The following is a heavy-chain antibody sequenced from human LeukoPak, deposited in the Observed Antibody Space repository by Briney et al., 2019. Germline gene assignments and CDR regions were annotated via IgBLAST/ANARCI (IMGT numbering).Heavy chain of an antibody. CDR1: GFTLRNYW. CDR3: ARYSSSSGGAAYYLDY. J-gene: IGHJ4*01. Sequence: QPGGSLRLSCTASGFTLRNYWMHWVRQVPGKRLVRVSRISGDGSVTNYAYSVQGRFTISRDNAKNILYLQINSLRSEDTAVYYCARYSSSSGGAAYYLDYWGHGTLVTVSS. V-gene: IGHV3-74*01. CDR2: ISGDGSVT. D-gene: IGHD6-6*01.